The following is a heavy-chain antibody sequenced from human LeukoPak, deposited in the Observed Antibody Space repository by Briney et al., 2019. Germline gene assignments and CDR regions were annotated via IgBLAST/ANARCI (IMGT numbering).Heavy chain of an antibody. CDR3: ARSGDYGTGTFDY. J-gene: IGHJ4*02. Sequence: PSETLSLTCTVSGGSISSGGYYWSWIRQHPGKGLEWIGYIYYSGSTYYNPSLKSRVTISVDTSKNQFPLKLSSVTAADTAVYCCARSGDYGTGTFDYWGQGTLVTVSS. D-gene: IGHD4-17*01. CDR2: IYYSGST. CDR1: GGSISSGGYY. V-gene: IGHV4-31*03.